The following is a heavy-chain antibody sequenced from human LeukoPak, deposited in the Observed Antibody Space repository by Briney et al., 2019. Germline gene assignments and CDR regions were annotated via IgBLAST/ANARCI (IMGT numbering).Heavy chain of an antibody. D-gene: IGHD3-22*01. J-gene: IGHJ4*02. Sequence: SETLSLSCTVSGGSMSGYFWAWIRRPAGKGLEWIGSIYYSGSTYYNPSLKSRVTISVDTSKNQFSLKLSSVTAADTAVYYCARENYRSGYALGFDYWGQGTLVTVSS. CDR2: IYYSGST. V-gene: IGHV4-4*07. CDR1: GGSMSGYF. CDR3: ARENYRSGYALGFDY.